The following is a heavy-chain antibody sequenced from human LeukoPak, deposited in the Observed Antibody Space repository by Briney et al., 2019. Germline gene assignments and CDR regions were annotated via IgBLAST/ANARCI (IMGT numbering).Heavy chain of an antibody. J-gene: IGHJ4*02. CDR3: ARDRYCSAGSCLWYFDY. Sequence: ASVKVSCKASGYSFTGYHMHWVRQAPGQGLEWMGVINPTGGSTRYALKFQARVTMARDTSTTTVYMELSSLTPEDTAVYYCARDRYCSAGSCLWYFDYWGQGTLVSVSS. V-gene: IGHV1-46*01. CDR1: GYSFTGYH. CDR2: INPTGGST. D-gene: IGHD2-15*01.